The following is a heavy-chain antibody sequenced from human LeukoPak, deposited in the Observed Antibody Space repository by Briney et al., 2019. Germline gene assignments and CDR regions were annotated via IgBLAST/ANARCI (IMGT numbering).Heavy chain of an antibody. D-gene: IGHD6-19*01. CDR3: AKDRYSSGWYEIDY. CDR1: GFTFSSYG. Sequence: GGSLRLSCAASGFTFSSYGMHWGREAPGKGLEWGAVIWYDGSNKYYADSVKGRFTISRDSSKSTLYLQMNSLRAEDTAVYYCAKDRYSSGWYEIDYWGLGILVTVSS. V-gene: IGHV3-33*06. CDR2: IWYDGSNK. J-gene: IGHJ4*02.